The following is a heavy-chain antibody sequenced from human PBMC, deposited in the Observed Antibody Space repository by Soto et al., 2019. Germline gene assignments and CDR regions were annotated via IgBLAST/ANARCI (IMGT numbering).Heavy chain of an antibody. Sequence: QVQLVESGGGVVQPGRSLRLSCAASGFTFSSYGMHWVRQAPGKGLEWVAVICYDGSNKYYADSVKGRFTISRDNSNDTLYLQMNSLIAEDTAVYYCARDLRGVGQIGYYDYCMDVWCQGTTVTVSS. J-gene: IGHJ6*02. V-gene: IGHV3-33*01. CDR1: GFTFSSYG. D-gene: IGHD1-26*01. CDR2: ICYDGSNK. CDR3: ARDLRGVGQIGYYDYCMDV.